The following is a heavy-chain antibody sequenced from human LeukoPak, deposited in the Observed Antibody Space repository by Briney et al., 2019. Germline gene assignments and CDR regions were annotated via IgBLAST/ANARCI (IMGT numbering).Heavy chain of an antibody. CDR3: ARRRYYYDSSGRRDAFDI. CDR2: INHSGST. CDR1: GGSFSGYY. J-gene: IGHJ3*02. D-gene: IGHD3-22*01. Sequence: SETLSLTCGVYGGSFSGYYWSWIRQPPGKGLEWIGEINHSGSTNYNPSLKSRVTISVDTSKNQFSLKLSSVTAADTAVYYCARRRYYYDSSGRRDAFDIWGQGTMVTVSS. V-gene: IGHV4-34*01.